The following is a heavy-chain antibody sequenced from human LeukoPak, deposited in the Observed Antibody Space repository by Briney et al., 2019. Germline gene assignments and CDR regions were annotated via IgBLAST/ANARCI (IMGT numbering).Heavy chain of an antibody. CDR1: GGSFSGYY. D-gene: IGHD2-2*01. CDR2: INHSGST. CDR3: ARGYRSSTSCYWRRGRFDP. V-gene: IGHV4-34*01. Sequence: PSETLSLTCAVYGGSFSGYYWGWIRQPPGKGLEWIGEINHSGSTNYNPSLKSRVTISVDTSKNQFSLKLSSVTAADTAVYYCARGYRSSTSCYWRRGRFDPWGQGTLVTVSS. J-gene: IGHJ5*02.